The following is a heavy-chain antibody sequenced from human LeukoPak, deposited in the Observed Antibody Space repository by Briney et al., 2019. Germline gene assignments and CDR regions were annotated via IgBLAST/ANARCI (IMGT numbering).Heavy chain of an antibody. Sequence: SETLSLTCAVYGGSFSGSYWSWRRRPPGKGLGWIGEINHRRSTNYNPSLKSRVTISVDTSKNQFSLKLSSVTAADTAVYYCARGRIQLWLRAFDIWGQGTMVTVSS. CDR1: GGSFSGSY. CDR2: INHRRST. J-gene: IGHJ3*02. CDR3: ARGRIQLWLRAFDI. V-gene: IGHV4-34*01. D-gene: IGHD5-18*01.